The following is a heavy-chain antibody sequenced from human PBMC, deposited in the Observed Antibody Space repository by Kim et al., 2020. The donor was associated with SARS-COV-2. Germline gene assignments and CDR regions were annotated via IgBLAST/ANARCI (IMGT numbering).Heavy chain of an antibody. V-gene: IGHV4-59*08. J-gene: IGHJ6*02. CDR1: GGSISSYY. CDR2: IYYSGST. Sequence: SETLSLTCTVSGGSISSYYWSWIRQPPGKGLEWIGYIYYSGSTNYNPSLKSRVTISVDTSKNQFSLKLSSVTAADTAVYYCARHVPFLGSYYYGTFYGMDVWGQGTTVTVSS. CDR3: ARHVPFLGSYYYGTFYGMDV. D-gene: IGHD3-10*01.